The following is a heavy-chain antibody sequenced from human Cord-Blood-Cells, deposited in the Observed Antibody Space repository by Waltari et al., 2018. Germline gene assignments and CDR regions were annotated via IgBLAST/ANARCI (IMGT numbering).Heavy chain of an antibody. CDR3: ARDDIVATMPTH. CDR1: GGSIRRGSYS. J-gene: IGHJ4*02. V-gene: IGHV4-30-2*01. Sequence: QLQLQESGSGLVKPSQTLYLTCAVSGGSIRRGSYSWRWIRQPPGKGLEWIGYIYHSGSTYYNPSLKSRVTISVDRSKNQFSLKLSSVTAADTAVYYCARDDIVATMPTHWGQGTLVTVSS. CDR2: IYHSGST. D-gene: IGHD5-12*01.